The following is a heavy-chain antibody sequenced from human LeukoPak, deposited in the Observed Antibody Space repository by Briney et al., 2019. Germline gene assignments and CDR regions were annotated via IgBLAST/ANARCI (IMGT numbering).Heavy chain of an antibody. CDR3: ASDDEYYYDSSMVAKPYHDAFDI. CDR2: IYYSGST. Sequence: PSQTLSLTCTVSGGSISSSSYYWGWIRQPPGKGLEWIGSIYYSGSTYYNPSLKSRVTISVDTSKNQFSLKLSSVTAADTAVYYCASDDEYYYDSSMVAKPYHDAFDIWGQGTMVTVSS. J-gene: IGHJ3*02. D-gene: IGHD3-22*01. CDR1: GGSISSSSYY. V-gene: IGHV4-39*01.